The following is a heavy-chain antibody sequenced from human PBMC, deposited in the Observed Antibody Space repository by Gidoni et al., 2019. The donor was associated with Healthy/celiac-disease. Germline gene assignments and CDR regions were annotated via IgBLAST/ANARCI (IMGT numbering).Heavy chain of an antibody. Sequence: QVQLVESGGGVVQPGRSLRLSCAASGFTFSSYGMPWVRQAPGKGLEWVAVISYDGSNKYYADSVKGRFTISRDNSKNTLYLQMNSLRAEDTAVYYCAKDPNYSSGWSFDYWGQGTLVTVSS. V-gene: IGHV3-30*18. CDR1: GFTFSSYG. D-gene: IGHD6-19*01. CDR2: ISYDGSNK. CDR3: AKDPNYSSGWSFDY. J-gene: IGHJ4*02.